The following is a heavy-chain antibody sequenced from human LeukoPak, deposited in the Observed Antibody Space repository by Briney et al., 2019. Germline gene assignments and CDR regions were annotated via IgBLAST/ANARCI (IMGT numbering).Heavy chain of an antibody. CDR2: IGYDGDTT. CDR1: GFSFDEYT. V-gene: IGHV3-43*01. CDR3: AKDGHYCTATTCYSSWFDP. Sequence: PGGSLRLSCEASGFSFDEYTMHWVRQAPGKGLEWVSFIGYDGDTTYYADSVRGRFTVSRDNSKNSLFLQMSSLRTDDTGFYYCAKDGHYCTATTCYSSWFDPWGQGTLVTVSS. J-gene: IGHJ5*02. D-gene: IGHD1/OR15-1a*01.